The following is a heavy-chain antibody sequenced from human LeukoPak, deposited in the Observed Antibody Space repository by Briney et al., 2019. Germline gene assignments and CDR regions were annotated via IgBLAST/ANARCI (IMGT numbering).Heavy chain of an antibody. Sequence: PGRSLRLSCAASGFTFSSYGMHWVRQAPGKGLEWVAVISYDGSNKYYADSVKGRFTISRDNSKNTLYLQMNSLRAEDTAVYYCARAVLNQGWFDPWGQGTLVTVSS. J-gene: IGHJ5*02. CDR2: ISYDGSNK. CDR3: ARAVLNQGWFDP. V-gene: IGHV3-30*19. D-gene: IGHD1-14*01. CDR1: GFTFSSYG.